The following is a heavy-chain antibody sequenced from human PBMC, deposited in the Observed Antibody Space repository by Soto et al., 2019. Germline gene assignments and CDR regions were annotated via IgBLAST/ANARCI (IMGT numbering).Heavy chain of an antibody. CDR1: GYTFTSYG. Sequence: QVQLVQSGAEVKKPGASVKVSCKASGYTFTSYGISWVRQAPGQGLEWMGWISAYNGITNYAQKLQGRVTMTTDTSTGTAYRERRSLRSDDTAVYYCARADGDTAMVFDYWGQGTLVTVSS. V-gene: IGHV1-18*01. J-gene: IGHJ4*02. CDR2: ISAYNGIT. CDR3: ARADGDTAMVFDY. D-gene: IGHD5-18*01.